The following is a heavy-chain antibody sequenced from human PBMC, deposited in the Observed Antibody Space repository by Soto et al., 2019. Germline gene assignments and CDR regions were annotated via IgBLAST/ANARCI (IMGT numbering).Heavy chain of an antibody. Sequence: SVKFSFKASGSGFISCGIQWVRQAHGQRLDCIGWIVVASGQTNYAQNFRGRVAITRDTSTATPYIELTGLTSEDTAVYSCSADSPGSGVGWWVWGQGTTVTVSS. CDR2: IVVASGQT. CDR1: GSGFISCG. CDR3: SADSPGSGVGWWV. V-gene: IGHV1-58*02. D-gene: IGHD2-15*01. J-gene: IGHJ6*02.